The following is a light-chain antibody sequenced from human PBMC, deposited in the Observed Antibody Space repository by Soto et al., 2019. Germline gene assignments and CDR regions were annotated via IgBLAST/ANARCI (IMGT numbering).Light chain of an antibody. CDR2: TNS. CDR3: AAWDGSLNVYV. CDR1: SSSIGSNS. V-gene: IGLV1-44*01. J-gene: IGLJ1*01. Sequence: QPVLTQPPSASGTPGQRVTISCSGSSSSIGSNSVNWYQQLPRTAPKVLIYTNSQRPSGVPDRFSGSKSGTSASLAISVLQPEDEADYYCAAWDGSLNVYVFGTGTKVTVL.